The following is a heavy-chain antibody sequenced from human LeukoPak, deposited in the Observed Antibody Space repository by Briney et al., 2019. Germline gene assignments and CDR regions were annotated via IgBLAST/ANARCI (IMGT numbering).Heavy chain of an antibody. CDR3: ARVRDGYNDAYDI. D-gene: IGHD5-24*01. V-gene: IGHV1-69*10. Sequence: ASVEVSCKASGGTFSRRSMSWVRQAPGQGIEWMGGIIPMVGIVNYAEKSQGRVTITADESTSTAYMELSSLRSEDTAVYYCARVRDGYNDAYDIWGQGTMVTVPS. J-gene: IGHJ3*02. CDR1: GGTFSRRS. CDR2: IIPMVGIV.